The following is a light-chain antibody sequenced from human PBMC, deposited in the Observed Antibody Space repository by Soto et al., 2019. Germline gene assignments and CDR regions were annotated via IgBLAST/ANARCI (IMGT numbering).Light chain of an antibody. Sequence: EFVLTQSPATLSLSPGERATLSCRASQGISNYLAWYQQKPGQAPRLLIYDASNRATGIPARFSGSGSGTDFTLAISSLEPEDSAGYDCQQRINWPPTCGPGTKVDIK. CDR2: DAS. J-gene: IGKJ3*01. V-gene: IGKV3-11*01. CDR1: QGISNY. CDR3: QQRINWPPT.